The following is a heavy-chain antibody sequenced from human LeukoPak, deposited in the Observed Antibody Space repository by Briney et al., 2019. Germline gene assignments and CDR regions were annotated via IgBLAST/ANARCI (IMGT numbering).Heavy chain of an antibody. CDR3: ARGYEIAAH. CDR1: GGSISSGGYS. D-gene: IGHD6-13*01. Sequence: SQTLSLTCTVSGGSISSGGYSWTWIRHPPGKGLEWIGHIYYSGSTSYNPSLKSRVTISVDTSKNQFSLKLSSVTDADTAVYYCARGYEIAAHWGQGTLVTVSS. CDR2: IYYSGST. J-gene: IGHJ4*02. V-gene: IGHV4-61*08.